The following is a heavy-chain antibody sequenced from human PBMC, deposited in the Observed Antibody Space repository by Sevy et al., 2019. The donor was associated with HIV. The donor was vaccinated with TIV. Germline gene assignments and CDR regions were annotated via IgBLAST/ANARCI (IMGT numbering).Heavy chain of an antibody. V-gene: IGHV3-23*01. CDR1: GFTFSSYA. Sequence: GGSLRLSCAASGFTFSSYAMTWVRQAPGKGLEWVSTISGSGGNTYYADSVKGRFTISRDNSKNTLYLQMNSLRAEDTAVYYCAKGLLAPAYRYFDYWGQGTLVTVSS. D-gene: IGHD2-2*01. CDR3: AKGLLAPAYRYFDY. CDR2: ISGSGGNT. J-gene: IGHJ4*02.